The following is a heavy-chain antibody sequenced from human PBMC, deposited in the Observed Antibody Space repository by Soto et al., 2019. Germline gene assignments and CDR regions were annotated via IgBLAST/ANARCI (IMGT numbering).Heavy chain of an antibody. CDR3: ARDRRPMRGYSYGYPGY. D-gene: IGHD5-18*01. J-gene: IGHJ4*02. Sequence: GGSLRLSCAASGFTLSSYAMHWVRQAPGKGLEWVAVISYDGSNKYYADSVKGRFTISRDNSKNTLYLQMNSLRAEDTAVYYCARDRRPMRGYSYGYPGYWGQGTLVTVSS. CDR2: ISYDGSNK. V-gene: IGHV3-30-3*01. CDR1: GFTLSSYA.